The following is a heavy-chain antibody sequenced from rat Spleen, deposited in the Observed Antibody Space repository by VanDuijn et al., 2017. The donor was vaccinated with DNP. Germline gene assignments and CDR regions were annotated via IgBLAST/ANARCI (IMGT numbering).Heavy chain of an antibody. V-gene: IGHV5-22*01. J-gene: IGHJ1*01. Sequence: EVQLVESGGDLVQPGRSLKLSCVASGFTFNKYWMTWVRQAPTKGLEWVAYISYDGGSTYYGDSVKGRFTISRDNAKSTLYLQMNSLRSEDMATYYCARQGVYYGLLLDWYFDFWGPGTMVTVSS. CDR2: ISYDGGST. CDR3: ARQGVYYGLLLDWYFDF. CDR1: GFTFNKYW. D-gene: IGHD1-6*01.